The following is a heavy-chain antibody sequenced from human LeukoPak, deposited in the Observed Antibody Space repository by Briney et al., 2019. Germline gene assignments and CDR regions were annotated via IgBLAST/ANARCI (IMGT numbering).Heavy chain of an antibody. CDR1: GGSISSYY. Sequence: SAALSLPCTASGGSISSYYCSWIRPPPGEGLEWSGYIYYSGSTNYNPPLKSRVTISVDTSKNQFSLKLSSVTAADTAVYYCARDLGYDGFDWAPWGQGTLVTVSS. CDR2: IYYSGST. V-gene: IGHV4-59*12. J-gene: IGHJ5*02. D-gene: IGHD5-12*01. CDR3: ARDLGYDGFDWAP.